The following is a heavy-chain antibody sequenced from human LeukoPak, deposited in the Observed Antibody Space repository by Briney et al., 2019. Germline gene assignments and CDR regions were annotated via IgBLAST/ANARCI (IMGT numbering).Heavy chain of an antibody. V-gene: IGHV3-7*01. CDR1: GFTLSTYW. J-gene: IGHJ4*02. CDR2: IKQDGSQK. Sequence: GGSLRLSCAASGFTLSTYWMSWVRQAPGKGLEWVANIKQDGSQKYYVDSVKGRFTISRDNAKNSLYLQMNSLRAEDTAVYYCARGPGYCSGGSCIYFDYWGQGTLVTVSS. CDR3: ARGPGYCSGGSCIYFDY. D-gene: IGHD2-15*01.